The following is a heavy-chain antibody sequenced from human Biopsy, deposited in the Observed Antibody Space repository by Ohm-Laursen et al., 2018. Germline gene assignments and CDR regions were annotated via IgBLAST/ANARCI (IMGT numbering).Heavy chain of an antibody. CDR2: INHSGRT. D-gene: IGHD3-16*01. J-gene: IGHJ6*02. CDR1: GESFNGYY. CDR3: ARAVDYYDPYYYYAMDV. Sequence: GTLSLTCAVYGESFNGYYWSWIRQTPGKGLEWIGEINHSGRTNYNPSLKSRVTISVDTSKNQFSLKLRSVTAADTAVYYCARAVDYYDPYYYYAMDVWGQGTSVTVSS. V-gene: IGHV4-34*01.